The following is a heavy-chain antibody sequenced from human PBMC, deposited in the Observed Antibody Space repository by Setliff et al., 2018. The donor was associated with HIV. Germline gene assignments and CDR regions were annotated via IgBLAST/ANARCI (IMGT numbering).Heavy chain of an antibody. CDR2: IKSIISGGTT. Sequence: GGSLRLSCAASGFSVSDDWMSWVRQTPGKRLEWVGRIKSIISGGTTDYAAPVKGRFTISRDDSKNTLYLQMNSLKTEDTAIYYCTTKPPAADFQHWGQGTLVTVS. CDR3: TTKPPAADFQH. CDR1: GFSVSDDW. D-gene: IGHD2-2*01. J-gene: IGHJ1*01. V-gene: IGHV3-15*01.